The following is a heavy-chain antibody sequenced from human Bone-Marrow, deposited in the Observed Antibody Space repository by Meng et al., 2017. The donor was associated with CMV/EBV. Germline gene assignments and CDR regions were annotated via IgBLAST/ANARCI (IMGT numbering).Heavy chain of an antibody. CDR2: ISAYSGNT. J-gene: IGHJ4*02. CDR3: ARQQGLLTGYYPFDD. V-gene: IGHV1-18*01. D-gene: IGHD3-9*01. CDR1: GYTFSSYG. Sequence: ASVKVSCKASGYTFSSYGISWVRQAPGQGLEWMGWISAYSGNTNYAQKLQGRVTMTTDTSTSTAYMELRSLRSDDTAVYYCARQQGLLTGYYPFDDWGPGTLVTVSS.